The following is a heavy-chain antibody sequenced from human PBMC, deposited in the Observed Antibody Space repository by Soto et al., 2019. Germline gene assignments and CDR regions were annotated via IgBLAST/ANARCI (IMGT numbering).Heavy chain of an antibody. CDR3: ARDRTSECGDSSGYY. J-gene: IGHJ4*02. CDR2: IYTSGST. Sequence: QVQLQESGPGLVKPSETLSLTCTVSGGSISSYYWSWIRQPAGKGLDWIGRIYTSGSTNYNPSLKCRVTMSVDTSKNQFSLKLSSVTAADTAVYYCARDRTSECGDSSGYYWGQGTLVTVSS. V-gene: IGHV4-4*07. D-gene: IGHD3-22*01. CDR1: GGSISSYY.